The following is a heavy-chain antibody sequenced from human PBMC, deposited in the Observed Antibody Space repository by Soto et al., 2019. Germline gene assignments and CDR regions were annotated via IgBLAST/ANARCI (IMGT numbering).Heavy chain of an antibody. Sequence: LRLSCAASRFTVSSYAMHWVRQAPGKGLEWVAVISYDGSNKHYADSVKGRFTISRDNSKNTLYLQMNSLRAEDTAVYYCARAYLAAAGTSLDYWGQGTLVTVSS. CDR1: RFTVSSYA. V-gene: IGHV3-30-3*01. CDR3: ARAYLAAAGTSLDY. D-gene: IGHD6-13*01. CDR2: ISYDGSNK. J-gene: IGHJ4*02.